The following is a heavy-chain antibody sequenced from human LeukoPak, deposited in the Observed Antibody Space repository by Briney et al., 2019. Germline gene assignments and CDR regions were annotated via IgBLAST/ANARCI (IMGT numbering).Heavy chain of an antibody. CDR2: VSGNGRHT. V-gene: IGHV3-23*01. CDR1: GLSFSTYV. Sequence: GGSLRLSCAASGLSFSTYVMSWVRQPPGKGLEWVSSVSGNGRHTYNADFVKGRCAISRDNSKNTFFLQMNSLRVEDTAVYFCAKGISVDGYNFERGADCWGQGILVTVSS. J-gene: IGHJ4*02. D-gene: IGHD5-24*01. CDR3: AKGISVDGYNFERGADC.